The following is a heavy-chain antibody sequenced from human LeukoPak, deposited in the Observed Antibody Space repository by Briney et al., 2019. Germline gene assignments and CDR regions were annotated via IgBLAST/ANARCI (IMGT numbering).Heavy chain of an antibody. D-gene: IGHD2-2*01. CDR2: ISYDGSNK. Sequence: GRSLRLSCAASGFTFSSYAMHWVRQAPGKGLEWVAAISYDGSNKYYADSVKGRFTISRDNAKNSLYLQMNSLRAEDTAVYYCARGTRYQPLAFDYWGQGTLVTVSS. J-gene: IGHJ4*02. CDR3: ARGTRYQPLAFDY. V-gene: IGHV3-30-3*01. CDR1: GFTFSSYA.